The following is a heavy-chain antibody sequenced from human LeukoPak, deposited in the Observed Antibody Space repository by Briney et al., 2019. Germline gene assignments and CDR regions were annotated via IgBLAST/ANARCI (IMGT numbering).Heavy chain of an antibody. CDR1: GFTFSNAW. D-gene: IGHD3-10*01. CDR3: TTERVGFGELRDFDY. J-gene: IGHJ4*02. CDR2: IKSKTDGGTT. V-gene: IGHV3-15*01. Sequence: GGSLRLSCAASGFTFSNAWMSLVRQAPGKGLEWVGRIKSKTDGGTTDYAAPVKGRFTISRDDSKNTLYLQMKSLKTEDTAVYYCTTERVGFGELRDFDYWGQGTLVTVPS.